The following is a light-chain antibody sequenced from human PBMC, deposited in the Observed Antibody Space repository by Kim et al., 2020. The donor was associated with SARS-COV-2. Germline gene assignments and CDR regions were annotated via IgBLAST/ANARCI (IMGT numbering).Light chain of an antibody. CDR1: QRISSNY. V-gene: IGKV3-20*01. Sequence: EILLTQSPGTLSLSPGERATLSCRANQRISSNYLAWYQHKPSQSPRLLIHDASNRATGIPDRFSGSGSGTDFTLTISRLEPEDFAVYYCHQYIRSPYSFGQGTKLEIK. J-gene: IGKJ2*03. CDR3: HQYIRSPYS. CDR2: DAS.